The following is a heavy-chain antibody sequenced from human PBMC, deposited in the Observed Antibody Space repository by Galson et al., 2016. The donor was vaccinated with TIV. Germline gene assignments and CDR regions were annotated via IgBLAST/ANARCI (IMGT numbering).Heavy chain of an antibody. CDR2: IYPGDSDT. CDR3: ASSPADPQYSYYYIDV. J-gene: IGHJ6*03. V-gene: IGHV5-51*01. Sequence: THWIGWVRQMPGKGLEWMVIIYPGDSDTRYSPSFQGQVTISADQSISTPYLQWSALRASDTAMYYCASSPADPQYSYYYIDVWGQGTTVTVSS. CDR1: THW.